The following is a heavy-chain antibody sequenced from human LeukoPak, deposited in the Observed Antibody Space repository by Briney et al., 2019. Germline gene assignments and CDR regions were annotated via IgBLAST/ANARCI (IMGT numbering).Heavy chain of an antibody. CDR2: ISGSGGST. CDR3: AKDLSSGSYVYDY. Sequence: PGRSLRPSCAASGFTFSNYGMSWVRQAPGKGLEWVSGISGSGGSTYYADSVKGRFTISRDNSKNTLYLQMNSLRAEDTAVYYCAKDLSSGSYVYDYWGQGTLVTVSS. D-gene: IGHD3-10*01. J-gene: IGHJ4*02. CDR1: GFTFSNYG. V-gene: IGHV3-23*01.